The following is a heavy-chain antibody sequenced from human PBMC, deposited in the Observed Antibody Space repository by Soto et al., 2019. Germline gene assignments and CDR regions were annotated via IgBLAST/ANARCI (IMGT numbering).Heavy chain of an antibody. Sequence: QITLKESGPTLVKPTQTLTLTCTFSGFSLTSTAVRVNWIRQPPGKALEWLALIYWDDNNQYNPSLKSRLTVTKDTSKNQVVLTMTNMDPVDTATYYCAHGSGWLSDYWGQGTLVTVSS. V-gene: IGHV2-5*02. J-gene: IGHJ4*02. CDR1: GFSLTSTAVR. CDR2: IYWDDNN. D-gene: IGHD6-19*01. CDR3: AHGSGWLSDY.